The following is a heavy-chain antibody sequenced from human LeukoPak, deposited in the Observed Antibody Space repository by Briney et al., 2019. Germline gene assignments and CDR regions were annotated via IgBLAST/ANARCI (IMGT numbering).Heavy chain of an antibody. Sequence: SQTLTLTCAISGDSVSSTSAAWNWIRQSPSRGLEWLGRTYYRSKWYNDYAVSVKSRIIINPDTSKNQFSLKLSSVTAADTAVYYCARGSSSSWYEGSEDWGQGTLVTVSS. J-gene: IGHJ4*02. D-gene: IGHD6-13*01. CDR2: TYYRSKWYN. V-gene: IGHV6-1*01. CDR3: ARGSSSSWYEGSED. CDR1: GDSVSSTSAA.